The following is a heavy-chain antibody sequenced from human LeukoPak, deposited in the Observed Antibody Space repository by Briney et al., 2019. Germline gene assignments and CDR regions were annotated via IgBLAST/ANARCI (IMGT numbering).Heavy chain of an antibody. V-gene: IGHV4-39*01. Sequence: SETLSLTCTVCGGSISSSSYYWGWIRQPPGKGLEWIGSIYYSGSTYYNPSLKSRVTISVDTSKNQFSLKLSSGPAVDTAVYYCARLVASITSFDYWGQGTLVTVSS. CDR1: GGSISSSSYY. CDR2: IYYSGST. D-gene: IGHD2-21*01. CDR3: ARLVASITSFDY. J-gene: IGHJ4*02.